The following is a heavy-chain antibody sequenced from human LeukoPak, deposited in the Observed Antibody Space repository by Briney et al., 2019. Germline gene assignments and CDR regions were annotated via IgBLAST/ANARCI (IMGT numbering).Heavy chain of an antibody. J-gene: IGHJ4*02. Sequence: PGGSLRLSCAASGFTFSDHYMDWVRQARGKGLEWVGCIRNKVNSHTTEYSASVKGRFTISRDDSTNSVYLQMNSLKTEDTAVYYCVAMLRGVGYWGQGTLVTVSS. CDR1: GFTFSDHY. CDR3: VAMLRGVGY. D-gene: IGHD3-10*01. V-gene: IGHV3-72*01. CDR2: IRNKVNSHTT.